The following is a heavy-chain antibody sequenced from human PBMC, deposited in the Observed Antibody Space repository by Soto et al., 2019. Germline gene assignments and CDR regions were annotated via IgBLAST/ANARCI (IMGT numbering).Heavy chain of an antibody. CDR1: GFTFSSYA. CDR2: ISGSGGST. D-gene: IGHD3-3*01. V-gene: IGHV3-23*01. J-gene: IGHJ6*02. CDR3: AKVPYYDFWSGFVSYGMDV. Sequence: EVQLLESGGGLVQPGGSLRLSCAASGFTFSSYAMSWVRQAPGKGLEWVSAISGSGGSTYYADSVKGRFTISRDNSKNTLYLQMNSLRAEDTAVYYCAKVPYYDFWSGFVSYGMDVWGQGTTVTVSS.